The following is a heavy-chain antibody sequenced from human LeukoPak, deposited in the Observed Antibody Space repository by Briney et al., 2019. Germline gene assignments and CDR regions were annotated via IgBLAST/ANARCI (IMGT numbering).Heavy chain of an antibody. Sequence: GASLRLSCAASGFTFSNAWMSWVRQTPVKGLEWVGRITSKTDGGTTDYAAPVKGRFTISRDDSKNTLYLQMNSLKTEDTAVYYCTTDTSSGWYYWGQGTLVTVSS. CDR1: GFTFSNAW. CDR2: ITSKTDGGTT. V-gene: IGHV3-15*01. D-gene: IGHD6-19*01. CDR3: TTDTSSGWYY. J-gene: IGHJ4*02.